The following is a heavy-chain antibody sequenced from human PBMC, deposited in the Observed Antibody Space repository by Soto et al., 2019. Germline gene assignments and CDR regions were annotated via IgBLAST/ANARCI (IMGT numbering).Heavy chain of an antibody. CDR3: AKDRVDSSSWWPKPRAEGHDY. CDR2: ISGSGGST. V-gene: IGHV3-23*01. Sequence: PGGSLRLSCAASGFTFSSYAMSWVRQAPGKGLEWVSAISGSGGSTYYADSVKGRFTISRDNSKNTLYLQMNSLRAEDTAVYYCAKDRVDSSSWWPKPRAEGHDYWGQGTLVTVSS. D-gene: IGHD6-13*01. J-gene: IGHJ4*02. CDR1: GFTFSSYA.